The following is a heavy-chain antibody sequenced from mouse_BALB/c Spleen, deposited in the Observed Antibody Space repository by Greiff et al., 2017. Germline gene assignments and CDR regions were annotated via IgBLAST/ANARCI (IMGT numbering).Heavy chain of an antibody. V-gene: IGHV3-8*02. CDR2: ISYSGST. D-gene: IGHD3-2*01. CDR1: GDSITSGY. CDR3: ARTPLRQRYFDV. Sequence: EVKLVESGPSLVKPSQTLSLTCSVTGDSITSGYWNWIRKFPGNKLEYMGYISYSGSTYYNPSLKSRISITRDTSKNQYYLQLNSVTTEDTATYYCARTPLRQRYFDVWGAGTTVTVSS. J-gene: IGHJ1*01.